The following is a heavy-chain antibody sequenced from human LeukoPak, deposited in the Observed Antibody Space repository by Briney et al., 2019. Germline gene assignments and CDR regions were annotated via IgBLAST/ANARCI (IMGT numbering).Heavy chain of an antibody. V-gene: IGHV4-34*01. CDR3: ARHYDYGGLDY. Sequence: PSETLSLTCAVYGGSFSGYYWSWIRQPPGKGLEWIGEINHSGSTNYNPSLKSRVTISVDTSKNQFSLKLSSVTAADTAVYYCARHYDYGGLDYWGQGTLVTVSS. D-gene: IGHD4-23*01. J-gene: IGHJ4*02. CDR1: GGSFSGYY. CDR2: INHSGST.